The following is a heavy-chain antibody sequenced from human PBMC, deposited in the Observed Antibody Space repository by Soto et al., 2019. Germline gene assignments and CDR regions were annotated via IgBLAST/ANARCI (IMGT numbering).Heavy chain of an antibody. D-gene: IGHD4-17*01. Sequence: PSETQSLTCAVSGGSIRSGGYSWSWIRQPPGKGLEWIGYIYHSGSTYYNPSLKSRVTISVDRSKNQFSLKLSSVTAADTAVYYCASHYDYGKFDYWGQGTLVTVSS. J-gene: IGHJ4*02. CDR1: GGSIRSGGYS. CDR3: ASHYDYGKFDY. CDR2: IYHSGST. V-gene: IGHV4-30-2*01.